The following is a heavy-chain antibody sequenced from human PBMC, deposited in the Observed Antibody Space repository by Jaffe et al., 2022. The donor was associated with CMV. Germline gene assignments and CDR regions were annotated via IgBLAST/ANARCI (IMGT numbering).Heavy chain of an antibody. J-gene: IGHJ4*02. Sequence: EVQLVESGGGLVQPGGSLRLSCAASGFTFSSYEMNWVRQAPGKGLEWVSYISSSGSTIYYADSVKGRFTISRDNAKNSLYLQMNSLRAEDTAVYYCASGPAPPELRYFDWLFPFDYWGQGTLVTVSS. CDR2: ISSSGSTI. V-gene: IGHV3-48*03. CDR3: ASGPAPPELRYFDWLFPFDY. CDR1: GFTFSSYE. D-gene: IGHD3-9*01.